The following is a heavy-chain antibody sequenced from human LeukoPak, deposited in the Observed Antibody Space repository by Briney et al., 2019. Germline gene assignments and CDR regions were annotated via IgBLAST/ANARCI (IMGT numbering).Heavy chain of an antibody. Sequence: GGSLRLSCAASGFTFSSHSMNWVRQAPGKGLQWVSSISSSSIYIYYADSVKGRFTISRDNAKNSLYLQMNSLRGEDTAVHYCARGDGATPPDVFDIWGQGTMVTVSS. D-gene: IGHD3-10*01. J-gene: IGHJ3*02. V-gene: IGHV3-21*01. CDR2: ISSSSIYI. CDR1: GFTFSSHS. CDR3: ARGDGATPPDVFDI.